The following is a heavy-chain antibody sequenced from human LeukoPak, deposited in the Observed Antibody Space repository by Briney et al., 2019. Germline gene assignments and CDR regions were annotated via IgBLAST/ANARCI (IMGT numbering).Heavy chain of an antibody. Sequence: PGGSLRLSCAASGFTFSSYWMSWVRQAPGKGLEWVANIKQDGSEKYYVDSVKGRFTISRDNAKNSLYVQMNSLRAEDTAVYYCARVRREDYYDSSGHYWCFDLWGRGTLVTVSS. D-gene: IGHD3-22*01. CDR1: GFTFSSYW. CDR2: IKQDGSEK. V-gene: IGHV3-7*01. J-gene: IGHJ2*01. CDR3: ARVRREDYYDSSGHYWCFDL.